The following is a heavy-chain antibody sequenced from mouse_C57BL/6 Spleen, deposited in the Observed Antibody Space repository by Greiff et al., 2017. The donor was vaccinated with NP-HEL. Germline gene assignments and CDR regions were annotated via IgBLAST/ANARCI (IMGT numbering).Heavy chain of an antibody. Sequence: DVMLVESGGGLVKPGGSLKLSCAASGFTFSSYAMSWVRQTPEKRLEWVATISDGGSYTYYPDNVKGRFTISRDNAKNNLYLQMSHLKSEDTAMYYCARAGWDQGYFDYWGQGTTLTVSS. V-gene: IGHV5-4*03. CDR3: ARAGWDQGYFDY. D-gene: IGHD4-1*01. CDR2: ISDGGSYT. J-gene: IGHJ2*01. CDR1: GFTFSSYA.